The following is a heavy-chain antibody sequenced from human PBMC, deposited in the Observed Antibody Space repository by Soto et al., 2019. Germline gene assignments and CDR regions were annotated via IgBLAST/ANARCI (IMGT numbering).Heavy chain of an antibody. V-gene: IGHV4-34*01. CDR1: GGSFSGYY. J-gene: IGHJ1*01. CDR3: ARGATASRNFQH. D-gene: IGHD1-26*01. CDR2: INHSGST. Sequence: PSETLSLTCAVYGGSFSGYYWSWIRQPPGKGLEWIGEINHSGSTNYSPSLKSRVTISVDTSKNQFSLKLSSVTAADTAVYYCARGATASRNFQHWGQGTLVTVSS.